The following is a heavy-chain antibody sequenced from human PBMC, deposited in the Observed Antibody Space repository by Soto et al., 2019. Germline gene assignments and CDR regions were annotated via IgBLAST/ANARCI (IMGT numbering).Heavy chain of an antibody. Sequence: SETLSLTCTVSGGSISSGGYYWSWIRQHPGKGLEWIGYIYYSGSTYYNPSLKSRVTISVDTSKNQFSLKLSSVTAADTAVYYCARVLLPTYYYDSSGYSLSIGYFDDWGQGTLVTVSS. CDR1: GGSISSGGYY. J-gene: IGHJ4*02. CDR2: IYYSGST. V-gene: IGHV4-31*03. CDR3: ARVLLPTYYYDSSGYSLSIGYFDD. D-gene: IGHD3-22*01.